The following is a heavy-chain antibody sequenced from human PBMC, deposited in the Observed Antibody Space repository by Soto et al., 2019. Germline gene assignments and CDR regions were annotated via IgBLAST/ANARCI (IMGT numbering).Heavy chain of an antibody. CDR1: GGSISSSSYY. V-gene: IGHV4-39*01. J-gene: IGHJ3*02. Sequence: SETLSLTCTVSGGSISSSSYYWGWIRQPPGKGLEWIGGIYYSGSTYYNPSLKIRVTISVDTSKNQFSLKLSSVTAADTAVYYCARRSVIRDAFDIWGQGTMVTVSS. D-gene: IGHD3-22*01. CDR3: ARRSVIRDAFDI. CDR2: IYYSGST.